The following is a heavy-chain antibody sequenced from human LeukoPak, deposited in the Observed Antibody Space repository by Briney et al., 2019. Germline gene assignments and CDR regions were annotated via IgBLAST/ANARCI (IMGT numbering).Heavy chain of an antibody. CDR2: IIPIFGTA. CDR1: GGTFSSYA. CDR3: ARVMGPKPYYDFWSGYSDY. V-gene: IGHV1-69*13. Sequence: GASVKVSCKASGGTFSSYAISWVRQAPGQGLEWMGGIIPIFGTANYAQKFQGRVTITADESTSTAYMELRSLRSDDTAVYYCARVMGPKPYYDFWSGYSDYWGQGTLVTVSS. J-gene: IGHJ4*02. D-gene: IGHD3-3*01.